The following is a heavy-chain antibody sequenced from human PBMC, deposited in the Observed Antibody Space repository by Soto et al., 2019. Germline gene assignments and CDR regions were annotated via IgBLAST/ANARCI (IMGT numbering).Heavy chain of an antibody. Sequence: QVQLVESGGGVVQPGRSLRLSCAASGFTFSSYAMHWVRQAPGKGLEWVTVISYDGSNKYYTDSVKGRFTISRDNSKNTLYLQINSLRPEDTAVYYCARPLWRDDYNWRYFDLWGRRTLVTVSS. CDR2: ISYDGSNK. CDR1: GFTFSSYA. D-gene: IGHD4-4*01. V-gene: IGHV3-30-3*01. J-gene: IGHJ2*01. CDR3: ARPLWRDDYNWRYFDL.